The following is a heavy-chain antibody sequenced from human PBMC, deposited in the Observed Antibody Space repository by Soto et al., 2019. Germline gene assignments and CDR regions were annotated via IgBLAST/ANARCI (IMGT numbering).Heavy chain of an antibody. CDR2: INAGNGNT. Sequence: QVQLVQSGAEVKKPGASVKVSCKASGYTFTSYAMHWVRQAPGQRLEWMGWINAGNGNTKYSQKFQGRVTITRDTSASTAYMELSSLRSEDTAVYYCARSGYDILTGYRVVSWDAWGKGTTVTVSS. V-gene: IGHV1-3*01. J-gene: IGHJ6*04. CDR1: GYTFTSYA. CDR3: ARSGYDILTGYRVVSWDA. D-gene: IGHD3-9*01.